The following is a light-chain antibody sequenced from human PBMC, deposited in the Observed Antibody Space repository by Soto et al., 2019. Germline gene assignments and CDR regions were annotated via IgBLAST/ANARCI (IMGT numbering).Light chain of an antibody. CDR1: QSISSW. V-gene: IGKV1-5*03. Sequence: DIQMTQSPSTLSASVGDRVTITCRARQSISSWLAWYQQKPGKAPKLLIYKASSLESGVPSRFSGSGSGTEFTLTISSLQPDDFATYYCQQYNSHFWTFGQGTKVEIK. CDR2: KAS. CDR3: QQYNSHFWT. J-gene: IGKJ1*01.